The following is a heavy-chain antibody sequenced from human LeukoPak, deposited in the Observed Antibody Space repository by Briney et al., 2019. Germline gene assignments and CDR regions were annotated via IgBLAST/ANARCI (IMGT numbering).Heavy chain of an antibody. V-gene: IGHV3-23*01. D-gene: IGHD3-22*01. CDR2: ISGSGGRT. J-gene: IGHJ4*02. CDR1: GFTFSSYS. Sequence: GGSLRLSCAASGFTFSSYSMNWVRQAPGKGLEWVSAISGSGGRTYYADSVKGRFTISRDNSKNTLYLQMNSLRAEDTAVYYCAKEIPYDRSGSVYFDYWGQGTLVTVSS. CDR3: AKEIPYDRSGSVYFDY.